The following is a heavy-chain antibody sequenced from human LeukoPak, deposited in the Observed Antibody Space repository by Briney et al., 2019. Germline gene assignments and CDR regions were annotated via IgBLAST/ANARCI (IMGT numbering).Heavy chain of an antibody. CDR1: GFTFGDYA. CDR3: TREGVNCSGGSCYYRPRYGMDV. Sequence: AGGSLRLSCTASGFTFGDYAMSWVRQAPGKGLEWVGFIRSKAYGGTTEYAASVKGRFTISRDDSKSIAYLQMNSLKTEDTAVYYCTREGVNCSGGSCYYRPRYGMDVWGQGTTVTVSS. V-gene: IGHV3-49*04. D-gene: IGHD2-15*01. J-gene: IGHJ6*02. CDR2: IRSKAYGGTT.